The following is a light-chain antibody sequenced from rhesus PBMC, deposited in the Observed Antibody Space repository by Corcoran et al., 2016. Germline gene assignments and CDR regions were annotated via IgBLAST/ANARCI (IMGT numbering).Light chain of an antibody. Sequence: SYDLTQSSSVAVSPGQTAKITCGGDHIGTEVVNWLQQKPPQAPVLVIYSDRERPSGIPERFSGSKSGNTATLTISGVEAGDEADYYGKVWERRSDHALIGGGTRLAVL. CDR3: KVWERRSDHAL. CDR2: SDR. J-gene: IGLJ2*01. CDR1: HIGTEV. V-gene: IGLV3-44*01.